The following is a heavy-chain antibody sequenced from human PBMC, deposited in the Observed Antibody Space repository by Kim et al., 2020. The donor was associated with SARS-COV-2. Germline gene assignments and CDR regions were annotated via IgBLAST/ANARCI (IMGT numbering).Heavy chain of an antibody. CDR3: ARSPPPSKWELSDYFDY. CDR1: GFTFSSYG. D-gene: IGHD1-26*01. Sequence: GGSLRLSCAASGFTFSSYGMHWVRQAPGKGLEWVAVISYDGSNKYYADSVKGRFTISRDNSKNTLYLQMNSLRAEDTAVYYCARSPPPSKWELSDYFDYWGQGTLVTVSS. J-gene: IGHJ4*02. CDR2: ISYDGSNK. V-gene: IGHV3-33*05.